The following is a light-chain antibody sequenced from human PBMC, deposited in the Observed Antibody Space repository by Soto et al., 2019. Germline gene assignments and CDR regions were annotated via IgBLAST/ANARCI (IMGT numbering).Light chain of an antibody. CDR1: NSNIGTNH. CDR2: GNN. Sequence: QAVVTQPPSASGTPGQRVAISCSGGNSNIGTNHVNWYQQLPGTAPKLLIYGNNQRPSGVPDRFSGSRSDTSASLAISGLQSEDEADYYCVAWDDSLNGHVVFGGGTKLTVL. CDR3: VAWDDSLNGHVV. V-gene: IGLV1-44*01. J-gene: IGLJ2*01.